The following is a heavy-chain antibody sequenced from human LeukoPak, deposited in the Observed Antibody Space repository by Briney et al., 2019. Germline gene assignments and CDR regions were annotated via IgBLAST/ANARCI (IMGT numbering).Heavy chain of an antibody. CDR1: GFTFSNYA. CDR3: AKNSGFSWQYFFDY. CDR2: ISGGGGPT. D-gene: IGHD6-25*01. J-gene: IGHJ4*02. Sequence: GGSLRLSCAASGFTFSNYAMSWAPQAPGKGLDWFSAISGGGGPTYYAASVKGRFTISRDNSKNTPYLQMQSLRHADPSDSFSAKNSGFSWQYFFDYWGQGTLVTVSS. V-gene: IGHV3-23*01.